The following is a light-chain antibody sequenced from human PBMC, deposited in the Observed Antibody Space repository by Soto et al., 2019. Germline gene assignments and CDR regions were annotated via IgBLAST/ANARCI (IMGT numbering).Light chain of an antibody. CDR3: QHYGNSPPSVT. Sequence: EIVLTQSPATLSSFPGDRVTLSCRASQSVSSYLAWYQQKPSQAPRLLIYDASNRATGIPARFSGSGSGTDFTLTISRLEPEDFAVYYCQHYGNSPPSVTFGPGTKVDIK. CDR2: DAS. J-gene: IGKJ3*01. CDR1: QSVSSY. V-gene: IGKV3-11*01.